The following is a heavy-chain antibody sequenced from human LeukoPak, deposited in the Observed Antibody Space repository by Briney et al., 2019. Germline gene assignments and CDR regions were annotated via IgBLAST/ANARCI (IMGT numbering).Heavy chain of an antibody. D-gene: IGHD7-27*01. Sequence: PSETLSLTCTVSGGSISTYYWSWIRQPPGKGLQWIGNIYYSGSTDYNPSLKSRVTISVDTPKNQFSLKLSSVTAADTAVYYCARALGGHWGSPWFDPWGQGTLVTVSS. J-gene: IGHJ5*02. V-gene: IGHV4-59*01. CDR3: ARALGGHWGSPWFDP. CDR2: IYYSGST. CDR1: GGSISTYY.